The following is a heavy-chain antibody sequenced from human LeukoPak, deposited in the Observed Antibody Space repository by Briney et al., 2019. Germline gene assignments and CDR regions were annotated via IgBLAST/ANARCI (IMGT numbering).Heavy chain of an antibody. J-gene: IGHJ3*02. CDR3: ARDRYVSSI. Sequence: GGSLRLSCAASGFTFSSYWMSWVRQAPGKGLEWVANIKQDGSEKYYVDSVKGRFSISRDNAKNSLYLQMNSLRAKDTAMYHCARDRYVSSIWGQGTMVTVSS. CDR1: GFTFSSYW. D-gene: IGHD5-12*01. V-gene: IGHV3-7*03. CDR2: IKQDGSEK.